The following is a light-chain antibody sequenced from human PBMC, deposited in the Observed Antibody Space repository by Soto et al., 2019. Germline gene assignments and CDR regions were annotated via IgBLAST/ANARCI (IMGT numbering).Light chain of an antibody. Sequence: DIVMTQSPDSLAVSLGERATINCKSSQSVLYSSNNKNYLAWYQQKPGQPPKLLIYWASTRESGVPERFSGSGSGTDFPLTISSLKAEDVAVYYCQQYYSTPITFGQGTRLAIK. CDR3: QQYYSTPIT. V-gene: IGKV4-1*01. CDR2: WAS. J-gene: IGKJ5*01. CDR1: QSVLYSSNNKNY.